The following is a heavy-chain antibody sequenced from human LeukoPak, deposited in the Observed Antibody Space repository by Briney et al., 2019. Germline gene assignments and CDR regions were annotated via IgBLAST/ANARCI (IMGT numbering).Heavy chain of an antibody. V-gene: IGHV2-5*02. CDR3: AHRGVGAANWLDP. D-gene: IGHD1-26*01. CDR2: IYWDDDK. Sequence: SGPTLVNPTQTLTLTCTFSGFSLSTSGVAVGWIRQPPGKALAWLASIYWDDDKRISPSLKNMLTVTKDTSKNQVVLTLTNMDPADTATYYCAHRGVGAANWLDPWGQGTLVTVSS. J-gene: IGHJ5*02. CDR1: GFSLSTSGVA.